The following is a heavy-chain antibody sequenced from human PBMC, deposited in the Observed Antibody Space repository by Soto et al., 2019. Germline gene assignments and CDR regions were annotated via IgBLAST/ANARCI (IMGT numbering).Heavy chain of an antibody. J-gene: IGHJ6*02. CDR2: IDPSDSYT. Sequence: GESLKISCKGSGYSFTSYWISWVRQMPGKGLEWMGRIDPSDSYTNYSPSFQGHVTISADKYISTAYLQWSSLKASDTAMYYCARYIVVGNYYYYGMDVWGQGTTVTVSS. CDR3: ARYIVVGNYYYYGMDV. V-gene: IGHV5-10-1*01. CDR1: GYSFTSYW. D-gene: IGHD2-2*01.